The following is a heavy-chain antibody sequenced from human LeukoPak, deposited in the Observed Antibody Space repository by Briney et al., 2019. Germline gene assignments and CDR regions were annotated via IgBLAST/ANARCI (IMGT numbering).Heavy chain of an antibody. CDR3: ARVIRGQLDP. CDR1: GYTFTDYY. Sequence: ASVKVSCKVSGYTFTDYYMHWVQQAPGKGLEWMGLVDPEDGETIYAEKFQGRVTITTDESTSTAYMERSSLRSEDTAVYYCARVIRGQLDPWGQGTLVTVSS. CDR2: VDPEDGET. J-gene: IGHJ5*02. V-gene: IGHV1-69-2*01.